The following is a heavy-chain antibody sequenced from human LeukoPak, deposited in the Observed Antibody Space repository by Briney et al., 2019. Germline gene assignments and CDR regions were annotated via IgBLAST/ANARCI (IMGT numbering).Heavy chain of an antibody. J-gene: IGHJ4*02. CDR2: ISSSSSYI. Sequence: PGGSLRLSCAASGFTFSSYAMSWVRQAPGKGREWVSSISSSSSYIYYADSVKGRFTISRDNAKNSLYLQMNSLRAEDTAVYYCARGGSSGSVSDCWGQGTLVTVSS. V-gene: IGHV3-21*01. D-gene: IGHD6-19*01. CDR3: ARGGSSGSVSDC. CDR1: GFTFSSYA.